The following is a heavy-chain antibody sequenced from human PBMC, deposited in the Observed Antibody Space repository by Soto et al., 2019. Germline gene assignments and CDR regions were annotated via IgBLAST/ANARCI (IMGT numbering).Heavy chain of an antibody. CDR2: IYYTGKT. CDR3: ARVFAGSFDY. J-gene: IGHJ4*02. CDR1: GGSLSSGGYY. D-gene: IGHD2-21*01. V-gene: IGHV4-31*03. Sequence: SETLSLTCTVSGGSLSSGGYYWSWLCQLPGKGLEWIGYIYYTGKTYYNPALKSRLAMSVDTSKNQFSLKLSSVTAADSALYYCARVFAGSFDYWGQGTLVTVSS.